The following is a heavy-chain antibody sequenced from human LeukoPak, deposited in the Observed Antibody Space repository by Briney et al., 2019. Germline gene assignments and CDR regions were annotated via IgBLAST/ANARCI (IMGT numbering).Heavy chain of an antibody. CDR1: GFTFSSSA. Sequence: GGSLRLSCAASGFTFSSSAMSWVRQAPGKGLEWVGFIRSKAYGGTTEYAASVKGRFTISRDDSKSIAYLQMNSLKTEDTAVYYCTRGGVARNTYYFDYWGQGTLVTVSS. CDR3: TRGGVARNTYYFDY. CDR2: IRSKAYGGTT. D-gene: IGHD3-3*01. V-gene: IGHV3-49*04. J-gene: IGHJ4*02.